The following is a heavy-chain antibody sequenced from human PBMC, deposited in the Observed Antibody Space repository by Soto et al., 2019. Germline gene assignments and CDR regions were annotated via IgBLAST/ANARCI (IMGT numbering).Heavy chain of an antibody. Sequence: GGSLRLSCAASGFTFSSYAMSWVRQAPGKGLEWVSAISGSGGSTYYADSVKGRFTISRDNSKTTLYLQMNSLRAEDTAVYYCAKEISQDVSYYDSSGYYLALYGMDVWGRGTTVTVSS. CDR3: AKEISQDVSYYDSSGYYLALYGMDV. V-gene: IGHV3-23*01. D-gene: IGHD3-22*01. CDR2: ISGSGGST. CDR1: GFTFSSYA. J-gene: IGHJ6*02.